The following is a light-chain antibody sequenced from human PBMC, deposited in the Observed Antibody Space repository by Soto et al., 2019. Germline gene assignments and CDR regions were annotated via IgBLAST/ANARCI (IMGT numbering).Light chain of an antibody. J-gene: IGLJ2*01. CDR1: SSDVGSYNL. CDR3: CSYAGSSTSVV. CDR2: AGS. V-gene: IGLV2-23*01. Sequence: QSALTQPASVSGSPGQSITISCTGTSSDVGSYNLVSWYQQHPGKAPKHMIYAGSKRPSGVSNRFSGSKSGNTASLTISGLQAEDEADYYCCSYAGSSTSVVFGGGTKPTVL.